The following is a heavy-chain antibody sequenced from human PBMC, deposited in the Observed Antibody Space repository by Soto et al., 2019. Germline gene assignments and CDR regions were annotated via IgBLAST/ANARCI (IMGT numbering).Heavy chain of an antibody. CDR2: IYSGGST. V-gene: IGHV3-53*04. D-gene: IGHD5-12*01. CDR3: AREGSGTTIRGDAFDI. Sequence: EVQLVESGGGLVQPGGSLRLSCAASGFTVSSNYMSWVRQAPGKGLEWVSVIYSGGSTYYADSVKGRFTISRHNSKNTLYLQMNSLRAEDTAVYYWAREGSGTTIRGDAFDIWGQWTMVTVSS. CDR1: GFTVSSNY. J-gene: IGHJ3*02.